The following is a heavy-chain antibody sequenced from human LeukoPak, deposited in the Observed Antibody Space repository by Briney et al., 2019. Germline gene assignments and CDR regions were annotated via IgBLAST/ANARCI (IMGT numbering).Heavy chain of an antibody. CDR3: ASSLLQLWSYGMDV. Sequence: GGSLRLSCAASGFTFSDYYMSWIRQAPGKGLEWVSVIYSGGSTYYADSVKGRFTISRHNSKNTLYLQMNSLRAEDTAVYYCASSLLQLWSYGMDVWGQGTLVTVSS. CDR1: GFTFSDYY. CDR2: IYSGGST. J-gene: IGHJ6*02. V-gene: IGHV3-53*04. D-gene: IGHD5-18*01.